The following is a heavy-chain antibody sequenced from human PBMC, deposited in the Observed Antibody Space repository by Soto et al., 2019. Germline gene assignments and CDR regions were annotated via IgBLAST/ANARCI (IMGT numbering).Heavy chain of an antibody. CDR1: GFTFSSYA. V-gene: IGHV3-64D*08. Sequence: GGSLRLSCSASGFTFSSYAMHWVRQAPGKGLEYVSAISSNGGSTYYADSVKGRFTISRDNSKNTLYLQMSSLRAEDTAVYYCVKSQGSAYYYYGMDVWGQGTTVTVSS. J-gene: IGHJ6*02. CDR3: VKSQGSAYYYYGMDV. CDR2: ISSNGGST.